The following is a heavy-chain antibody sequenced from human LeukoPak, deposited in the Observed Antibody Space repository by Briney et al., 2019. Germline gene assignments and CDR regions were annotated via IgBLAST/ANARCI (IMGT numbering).Heavy chain of an antibody. CDR1: GFTFNKAW. CDR3: TNWGDAWGLDF. Sequence: GGSLRLSCAASGFTFNKAWMTWVRQAPGRGLEWVASIRDDGSENFYVDSVKGRFTISRDNAKNSLYLQMNSLRAEDTAVYYCTNWGDAWGLDFWGQGILVSVSS. J-gene: IGHJ4*02. D-gene: IGHD7-27*01. CDR2: IRDDGSEN. V-gene: IGHV3-7*01.